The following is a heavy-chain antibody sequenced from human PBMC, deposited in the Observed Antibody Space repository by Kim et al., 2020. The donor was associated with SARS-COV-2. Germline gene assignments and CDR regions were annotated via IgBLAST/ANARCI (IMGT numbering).Heavy chain of an antibody. J-gene: IGHJ1*01. CDR1: GFTFSAYA. V-gene: IGHV3-23*01. D-gene: IGHD3-22*01. CDR3: AKHFGSSGSEFQH. CDR2: ISGSDGST. Sequence: GGSLRLSCAASGFTFSAYAMSWVRQAPGKGLEWVSHISGSDGSTDYADSVKGRFIISRDNSKNTLHMQMNSLRAEDTAVYYCAKHFGSSGSEFQHWVQG.